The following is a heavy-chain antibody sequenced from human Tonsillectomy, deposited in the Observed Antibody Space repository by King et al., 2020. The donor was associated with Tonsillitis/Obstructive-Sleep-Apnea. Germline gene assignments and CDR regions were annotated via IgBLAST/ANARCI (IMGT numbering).Heavy chain of an antibody. Sequence: QLVQSGAEVKKPGTSVKVSCTASGGTFSSYSFNWVRQAPGQGLEWMGRIIPVLGMANYAQKFQGRVTITADISTNIAYMELSSLRSEETAVYYCAREIGNYGPTFSYDYMDVWGKGTTVSVSS. J-gene: IGHJ6*03. V-gene: IGHV1-69*04. CDR2: IIPVLGMA. CDR1: GGTFSSYS. D-gene: IGHD1-7*01. CDR3: AREIGNYGPTFSYDYMDV.